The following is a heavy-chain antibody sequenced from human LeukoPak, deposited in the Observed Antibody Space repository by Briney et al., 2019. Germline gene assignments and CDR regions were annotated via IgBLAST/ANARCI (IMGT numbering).Heavy chain of an antibody. Sequence: SGTLSLTCNVSGGAISRGDYYWSWIRQPPGKGLEWIGYIYHSGGTYYNPSLKSRITISVDTSKNQFSLKVTSVTAADTATYYCARFDIVEEGGPDYWGQGTLVTVSS. J-gene: IGHJ4*02. CDR3: ARFDIVEEGGPDY. CDR2: IYHSGGT. CDR1: GGAISRGDYY. V-gene: IGHV4-30-4*01. D-gene: IGHD2-15*01.